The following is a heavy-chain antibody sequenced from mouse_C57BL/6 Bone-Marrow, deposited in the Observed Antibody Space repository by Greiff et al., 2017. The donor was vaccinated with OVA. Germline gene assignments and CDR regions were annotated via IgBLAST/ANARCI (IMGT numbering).Heavy chain of an antibody. V-gene: IGHV1-81*01. D-gene: IGHD1-1*01. Sequence: QVQLQQSGAELARPGASVKLSCKASGYTFTSYGISWVKQRTGQGLEWIGEIYPRSGNTYYNEKFKGKATLTADKSSSTAYMELRSLTSEDSAVYFCARDNYYGSYWYFDVWGTGTTVTVSS. CDR2: IYPRSGNT. CDR1: GYTFTSYG. J-gene: IGHJ1*03. CDR3: ARDNYYGSYWYFDV.